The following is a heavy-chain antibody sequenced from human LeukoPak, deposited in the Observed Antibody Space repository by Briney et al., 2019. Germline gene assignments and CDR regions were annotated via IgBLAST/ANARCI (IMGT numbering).Heavy chain of an antibody. J-gene: IGHJ4*02. Sequence: GGSLRLSCAVSGFTFSSYWMHWVRQAPGKGLVWVSRINSDGSSTSYADSVKGRFTISRDNAKNTLYLQMNSLRAEDTAVYYCARGGPQGDFDYWGQGTLVTVSS. CDR2: INSDGSST. CDR1: GFTFSSYW. CDR3: ARGGPQGDFDY. V-gene: IGHV3-74*01.